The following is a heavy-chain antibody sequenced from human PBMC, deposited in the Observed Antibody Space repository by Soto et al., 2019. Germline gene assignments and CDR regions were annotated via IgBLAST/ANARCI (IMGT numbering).Heavy chain of an antibody. CDR1: GGSISSYY. CDR2: IYTSGST. D-gene: IGHD3-22*01. J-gene: IGHJ5*02. V-gene: IGHV4-4*07. CDR3: ARDHYDSGGHPRWTWFDP. Sequence: LSLTCTVSGGSISSYYWSWIRQPAGKGLEWIGRIYTSGSTNYNPSLKSRVTMSVDTSKNQFSLKLSSVTAADTAVYYCARDHYDSGGHPRWTWFDPWGQGTLVTVSS.